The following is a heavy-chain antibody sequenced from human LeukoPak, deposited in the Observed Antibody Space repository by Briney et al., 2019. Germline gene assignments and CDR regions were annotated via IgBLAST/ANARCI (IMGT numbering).Heavy chain of an antibody. V-gene: IGHV3-21*01. Sequence: PGESLRLSCAAAGFTFSSYSMNWVRQAPGKGLEWVSSISSSSSYIYYADSVKGRFTISRDNAKNSLYLQMNSLRAEDTAVYYCSRDRLQSGSDYGGQGTLVTVSS. CDR2: ISSSSSYI. J-gene: IGHJ4*02. CDR3: SRDRLQSGSDY. CDR1: GFTFSSYS. D-gene: IGHD2-15*01.